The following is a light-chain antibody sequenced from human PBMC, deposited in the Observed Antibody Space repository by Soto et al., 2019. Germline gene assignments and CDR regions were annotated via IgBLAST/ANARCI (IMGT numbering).Light chain of an antibody. J-gene: IGLJ2*01. Sequence: QSVLTQPPSVSGAPGQRVTISCTGSSSNIGAGYDVHWYQQLPGTAPKLLIYGNSNRPSGVPDRFSGSKSGTSASLAITGLQSEDEADYYCAVWDDSLDGVVFGGGTQLTVL. CDR2: GNS. V-gene: IGLV1-40*01. CDR1: SSNIGAGYD. CDR3: AVWDDSLDGVV.